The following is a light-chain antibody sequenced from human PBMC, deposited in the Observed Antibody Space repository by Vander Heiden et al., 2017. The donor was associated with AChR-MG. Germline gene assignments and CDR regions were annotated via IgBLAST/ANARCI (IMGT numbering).Light chain of an antibody. CDR2: GTS. V-gene: IGLV7-43*01. CDR1: PGAVTSALD. J-gene: IGLJ3*02. Sequence: QPVVTQEPSLTVYPGGTITSNCASRPGAVTSALDPNWFQQKPGQSPRALIYGTSNRHSWTPARFSGSLVGGKAALTLSSVQPEDEAAYYCLLYYGYGGVFGGGTMLTVL. CDR3: LLYYGYGGV.